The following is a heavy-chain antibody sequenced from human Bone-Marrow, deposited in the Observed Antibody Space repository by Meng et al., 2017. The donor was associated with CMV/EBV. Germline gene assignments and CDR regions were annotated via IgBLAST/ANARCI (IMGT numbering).Heavy chain of an antibody. J-gene: IGHJ6*02. Sequence: SETLSLTCTVSDDSINRSHYYWGWVRQPPGKGLEWIGNVYQSGSAYYNPSLKNRVTISIDTSKNQFSLKVTSVIAADTAVYYCARAGVLRGMDVWGQGTTVTVSS. CDR3: ARAGVLRGMDV. V-gene: IGHV4-39*07. D-gene: IGHD2-8*02. CDR2: VYQSGSA. CDR1: DDSINRSHYY.